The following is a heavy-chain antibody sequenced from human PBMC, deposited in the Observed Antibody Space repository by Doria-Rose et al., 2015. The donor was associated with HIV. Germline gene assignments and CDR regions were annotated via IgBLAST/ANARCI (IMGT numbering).Heavy chain of an antibody. V-gene: IGHV4-34*01. CDR1: FSGYY. CDR2: INHSGTT. Sequence: FSGYYWSWIRPPPGQGLEWIAEINHSGTTNYNPSLKSRVTISVDTSKNQFSLNLTSVTAADTAVYYCARQRGLDAFDVWGQGTIITVSS. CDR3: ARQRGLDAFDV. J-gene: IGHJ3*01.